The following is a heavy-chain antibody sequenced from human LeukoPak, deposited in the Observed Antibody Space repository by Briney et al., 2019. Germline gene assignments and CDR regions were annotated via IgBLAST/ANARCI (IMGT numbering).Heavy chain of an antibody. Sequence: GGSLRLSCAASGFTFSSYWMHWVRQAPGKGLVRVSRINSDGSSTSYADSVKGRFTISRDNAKNTLYLQMNSLRAEDTAVYYCAGVAEQRGWGQGTLVTVSS. CDR2: INSDGSST. CDR3: AGVAEQRG. D-gene: IGHD6-25*01. CDR1: GFTFSSYW. J-gene: IGHJ4*02. V-gene: IGHV3-74*01.